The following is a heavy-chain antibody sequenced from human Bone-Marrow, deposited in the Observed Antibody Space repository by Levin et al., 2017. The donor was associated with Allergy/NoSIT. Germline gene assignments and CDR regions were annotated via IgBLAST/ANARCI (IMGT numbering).Heavy chain of an antibody. V-gene: IGHV1-24*01. CDR3: ETEPAPGLEKYYDTSGLGD. J-gene: IGHJ4*02. D-gene: IGHD3-22*01. Sequence: GASVKVSCKVSGYTLTEFSMHWVRQAPGQGLEWMGGFDPEDGETIYAQKFQGRVTMTEDTSTDTASMSLSSLRSEDTAMYYCETEPAPGLEKYYDTSGLGDWGQGTLVTVSS. CDR1: GYTLTEFS. CDR2: FDPEDGET.